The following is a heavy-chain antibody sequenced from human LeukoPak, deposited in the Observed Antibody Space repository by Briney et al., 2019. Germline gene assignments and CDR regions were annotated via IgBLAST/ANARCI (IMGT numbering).Heavy chain of an antibody. D-gene: IGHD1-14*01. V-gene: IGHV3-7*01. Sequence: GSLRLSCAASGFTLNSYLMSWVRQAPGRGLEWVANIKKDGSEESYLDSVKGRFTVSRDNAKNSLFLQMNGLRGEDTAVYYCARSNPNRNALDLWGQGTMVTISS. CDR3: ARSNPNRNALDL. J-gene: IGHJ3*01. CDR2: IKKDGSEE. CDR1: GFTLNSYL.